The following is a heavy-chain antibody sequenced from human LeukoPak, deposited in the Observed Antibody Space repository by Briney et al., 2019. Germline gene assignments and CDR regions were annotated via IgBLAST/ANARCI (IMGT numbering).Heavy chain of an antibody. CDR3: ARVVSGSGYSIY. CDR1: GYTFTNYG. V-gene: IGHV1-18*01. Sequence: ASVKVSCKPSGYTFTNYGVRWVRQAPEQGLEWMGWISGHNGNTNYAQKFQDRVTMTTDTSTSTAYMELTSLRSDDTAVYYCARVVSGSGYSIYWGQGTLVTVSS. J-gene: IGHJ4*02. D-gene: IGHD3-22*01. CDR2: ISGHNGNT.